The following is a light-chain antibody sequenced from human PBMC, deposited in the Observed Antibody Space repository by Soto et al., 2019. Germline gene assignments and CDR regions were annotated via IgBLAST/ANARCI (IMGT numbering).Light chain of an antibody. V-gene: IGLV3-21*02. CDR2: DES. J-gene: IGLJ1*01. CDR1: NIGSKN. CDR3: QVWDRLSDYV. Sequence: SYELTQPPSVSVAPGQTARITCGGNNIGSKNVHWYQQKSGQAPVLVVYDESDRPSGIPERFSGSNSRDTATLTISRVEAGDEADYYCQVWDRLSDYVFGSGTKVNV.